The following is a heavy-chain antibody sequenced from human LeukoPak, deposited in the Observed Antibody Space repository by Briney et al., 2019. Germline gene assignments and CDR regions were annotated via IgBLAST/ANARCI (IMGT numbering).Heavy chain of an antibody. CDR1: GGSISSSNW. CDR2: IYHSGST. D-gene: IGHD3-9*01. J-gene: IGHJ3*02. CDR3: ARRRYFDWLLSAFDI. Sequence: SGTLSLTCAVSGGSISSSNWWSWVRPPPGKGLEWIGAIYHSGSTNYNPSLKSRVTISVDKSKNQFSLKLSSVAAADTAVYYCARRRYFDWLLSAFDIWGQGTMVTVSS. V-gene: IGHV4-4*02.